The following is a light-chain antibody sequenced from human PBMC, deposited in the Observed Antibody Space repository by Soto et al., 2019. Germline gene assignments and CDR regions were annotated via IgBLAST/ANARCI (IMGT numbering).Light chain of an antibody. CDR3: QSYDSTHVV. Sequence: QLVLTQPPSVSGAPGQGVTISCTGSNSNIGAGYDVHWYQQLPGTAPKPLIYNNDNRPSGVPDRFSGSKSGASASLAITGLQAEDEADYYCQSYDSTHVVFGGGTKLTVL. V-gene: IGLV1-40*01. CDR2: NND. CDR1: NSNIGAGYD. J-gene: IGLJ2*01.